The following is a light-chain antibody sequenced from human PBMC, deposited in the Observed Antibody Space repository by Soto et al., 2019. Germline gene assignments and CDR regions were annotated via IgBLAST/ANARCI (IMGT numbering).Light chain of an antibody. Sequence: EIVLTQSPGTLSLSPGDRAVLSCRASQSVSRSLTWYQHKPGQAPRLLIYDASTRATGIPRRFSGSGSGTDFTLTISSLEPEDFAVYYCQQRSNRFGGGTKVDI. CDR1: QSVSRS. J-gene: IGKJ4*01. V-gene: IGKV3-11*01. CDR2: DAS. CDR3: QQRSNR.